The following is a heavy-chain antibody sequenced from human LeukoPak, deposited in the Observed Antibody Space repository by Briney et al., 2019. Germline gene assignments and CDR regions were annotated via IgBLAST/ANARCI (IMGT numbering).Heavy chain of an antibody. J-gene: IGHJ3*02. CDR3: ARQYYDILTGYLGAFDI. D-gene: IGHD3-9*01. Sequence: ASVKVSCKASGYTFTSYAMHWVRQAPGQRLEWMGWINAGNGNTKYSQKFQGRVTITRDTSASTAYMELSSLRSEDTAVYCCARQYYDILTGYLGAFDIWGQGTMVTVSS. CDR2: INAGNGNT. V-gene: IGHV1-3*01. CDR1: GYTFTSYA.